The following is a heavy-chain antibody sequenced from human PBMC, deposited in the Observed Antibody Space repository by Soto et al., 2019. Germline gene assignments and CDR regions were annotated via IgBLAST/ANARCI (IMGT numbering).Heavy chain of an antibody. CDR3: STSKGCVNNGTTTY. V-gene: IGHV3-74*01. J-gene: IGHJ4*02. CDR2: MNSDGSNT. Sequence: EVQLVESGGALVQPGGSLRLSCAASGFTFSNYWMHWVRQAPGKGLVWISRMNSDGSNTVYADAVKGRFTISRDNAKNTRYLQMHSLRVEDTPVYYCSTSKGCVNNGTTTYWGQGTLVTVSS. D-gene: IGHD1-26*01. CDR1: GFTFSNYW.